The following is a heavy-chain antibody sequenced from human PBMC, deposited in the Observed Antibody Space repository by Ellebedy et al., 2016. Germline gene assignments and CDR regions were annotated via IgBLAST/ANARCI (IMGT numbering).Heavy chain of an antibody. CDR3: AGHHCSSTSCSFDY. V-gene: IGHV4-34*01. Sequence: SETLSLTXAVYGGSSSGYYWSWIRQPPGKGLEWIGEINHSGSTNYNPSLKSRVTISVDTSKNQFSLKLSSVTAADTAVYYCAGHHCSSTSCSFDYWGQGTLVTVSS. D-gene: IGHD2-2*01. J-gene: IGHJ4*02. CDR2: INHSGST. CDR1: GGSSSGYY.